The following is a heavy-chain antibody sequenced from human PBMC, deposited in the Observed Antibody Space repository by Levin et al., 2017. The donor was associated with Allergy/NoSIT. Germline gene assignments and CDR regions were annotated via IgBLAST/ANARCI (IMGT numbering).Heavy chain of an antibody. CDR1: GFTFSSFA. J-gene: IGHJ4*02. CDR3: ARSFTPAGTYIDY. Sequence: GESLKISCAASGFTFSSFAMHWVRQAPGKGLDWVAAISFDGRSKYYADSVKGRFTISRDSSKNTLYLQMNTLIPVDTAVYYCARSFTPAGTYIDYWGQGTPVTVSS. CDR2: ISFDGRSK. V-gene: IGHV3-30*04. D-gene: IGHD6-13*01.